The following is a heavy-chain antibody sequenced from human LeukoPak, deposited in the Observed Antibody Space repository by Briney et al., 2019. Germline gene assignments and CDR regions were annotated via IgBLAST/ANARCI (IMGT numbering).Heavy chain of an antibody. D-gene: IGHD3-22*01. Sequence: ASVKVSCKASGYTFTSYDINWVRQATGQGLEWMGWMNPNSGNTGYAQKFQGRVTITRNTSISTAYMELSSLRSEGTAVYYCARGVRRAYLSADYYDSSGYQYYFDYWGQGTLVTVSS. J-gene: IGHJ4*02. CDR3: ARGVRRAYLSADYYDSSGYQYYFDY. CDR1: GYTFTSYD. V-gene: IGHV1-8*03. CDR2: MNPNSGNT.